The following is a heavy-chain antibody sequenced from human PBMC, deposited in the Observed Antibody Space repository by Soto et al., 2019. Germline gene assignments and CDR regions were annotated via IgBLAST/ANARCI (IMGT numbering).Heavy chain of an antibody. CDR3: VAFHEERLGWFDP. CDR2: IFYSGDT. CDR1: GASITSYY. Sequence: VQLQESGPGLVKPSETLSLTCTVSGASITSYYWSWIRQPPGKGLEWIGYIFYSGDTNYNPSLKSRVTISVDTSKNQFSLKVTSATAADTAVYYCVAFHEERLGWFDPWGQGTLVTVSS. V-gene: IGHV4-59*01. D-gene: IGHD1-1*01. J-gene: IGHJ5*02.